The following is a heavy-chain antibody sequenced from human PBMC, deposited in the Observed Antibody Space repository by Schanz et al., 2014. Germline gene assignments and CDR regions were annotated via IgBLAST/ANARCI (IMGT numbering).Heavy chain of an antibody. D-gene: IGHD3-22*01. Sequence: QVQLVQSGAEVKKPGSSVKVSCKASGGTFSSYSISWVRQAPGQGLEWMGRIIPILGIANYAQKFQGRVTITRDTSASTAYMELTSLRSEDTAVYFCAREVGLYDRGWFDPWGQGTLVTVSS. CDR2: IIPILGIA. CDR3: AREVGLYDRGWFDP. CDR1: GGTFSSYS. V-gene: IGHV1-69*04. J-gene: IGHJ5*02.